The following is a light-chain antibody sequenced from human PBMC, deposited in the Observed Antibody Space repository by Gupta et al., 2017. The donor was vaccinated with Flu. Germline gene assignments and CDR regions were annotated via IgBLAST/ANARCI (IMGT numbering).Light chain of an antibody. V-gene: IGKV1-33*01. Sequence: DIQMTQSPSSLSASVGDRVTITCQASQDISNYLNWYQQKPGKAPKLLIYDASQVETGVPSRFSGSGSGTXFTFTIXSRQPEDFATYYCQHENNLLFTFGXGTKVDIK. CDR2: DAS. CDR1: QDISNY. J-gene: IGKJ3*01. CDR3: QHENNLLFT.